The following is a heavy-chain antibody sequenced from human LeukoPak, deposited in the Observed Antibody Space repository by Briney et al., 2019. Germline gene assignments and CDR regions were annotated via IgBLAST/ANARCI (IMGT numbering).Heavy chain of an antibody. V-gene: IGHV4-59*01. CDR2: VYNSGTT. J-gene: IGHJ2*01. Sequence: SETLSLACTVSGGSISTYYWSWIRQPPGKGLEWIGYVYNSGTTNYKYKSSLKSRVTISVDTSKNQFSLRLSSVTAADTAVYYCARSDRDLWYFDLWGRGTLVTVSS. CDR1: GGSISTYY. CDR3: ARSDRDLWYFDL.